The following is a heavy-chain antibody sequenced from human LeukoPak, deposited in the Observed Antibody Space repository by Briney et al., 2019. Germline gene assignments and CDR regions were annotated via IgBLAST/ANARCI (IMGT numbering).Heavy chain of an antibody. D-gene: IGHD3-22*01. CDR3: ARVADYYDSSGYPDC. Sequence: SQTLSLTCTVSGGSISSGDYYWSWIRQPPGKGLEWIGYIYYSGSTYYNPSLKSRVTISVDTSKNLFSLKLSSVTAADTAVYYCARVADYYDSSGYPDCWGQGTLVTVSS. CDR2: IYYSGST. CDR1: GGSISSGDYY. V-gene: IGHV4-30-4*01. J-gene: IGHJ4*02.